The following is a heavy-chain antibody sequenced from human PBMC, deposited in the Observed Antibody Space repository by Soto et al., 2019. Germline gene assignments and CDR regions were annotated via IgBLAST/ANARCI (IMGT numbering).Heavy chain of an antibody. V-gene: IGHV1-8*01. CDR3: ASPRWVHPSRSFYGEDV. J-gene: IGHJ6*02. CDR2: MNPDSGNT. CDR1: GYTFTTYE. Sequence: QVQLVQSGAEVRKPGASVKVSCKASGYTFTTYEINWVRQATGQGLEWMGWMNPDSGNTGYAQKLQGRNTLARDTSIKTAYMELGSLRSKDTGVYLCASPRWVHPSRSFYGEDVWGQGTRIT. D-gene: IGHD1-26*01.